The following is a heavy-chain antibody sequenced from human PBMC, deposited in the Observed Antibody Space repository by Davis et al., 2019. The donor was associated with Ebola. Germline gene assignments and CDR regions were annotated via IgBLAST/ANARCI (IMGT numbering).Heavy chain of an antibody. J-gene: IGHJ3*02. D-gene: IGHD7-27*01. CDR1: GDSVSTNSAA. Sequence: LRLSCAISGDSVSTNSAAWNWIRQSPSRGLEWLGRTYYNSKWYIDYAVSIKSRIAINPDTPKNQISLQLNSVTPEDTAVYYCARLNWGLKAFDIWGQGTMVTVSS. V-gene: IGHV6-1*01. CDR2: TYYNSKWYI. CDR3: ARLNWGLKAFDI.